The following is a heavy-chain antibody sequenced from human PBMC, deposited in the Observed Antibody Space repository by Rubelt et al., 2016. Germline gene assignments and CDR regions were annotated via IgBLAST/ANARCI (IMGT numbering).Heavy chain of an antibody. CDR1: GFTFSGSA. CDR2: IRSKINSYAT. V-gene: IGHV3-73*01. CDR3: TRSELLAAFDI. Sequence: EVQLLESGGGLVQPGGSLKLSCAASGFTFSGSAMHWVRQASGKGLEWVGRIRSKINSYATAYAASVKVRFTISRDDSKNTAYLQMNSLKTEDTAVYYCTRSELLAAFDIWGQGTMGTVSS. D-gene: IGHD1-26*01. J-gene: IGHJ3*02.